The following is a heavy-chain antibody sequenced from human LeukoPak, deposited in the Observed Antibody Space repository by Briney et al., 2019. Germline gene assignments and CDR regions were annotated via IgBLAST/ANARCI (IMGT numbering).Heavy chain of an antibody. CDR3: ARSDSENWFDP. D-gene: IGHD2-21*02. V-gene: IGHV1-18*04. CDR2: LSAYNGNT. Sequence: ASVKVSCKASGYTFTGYYMHWVRQAPGQGLEWVGWLSAYNGNTNYAQKLQGRVTMTTDTSTSTAYMELRSLRSDDTAVYYCARSDSENWFDPWGQGTLVTVSS. J-gene: IGHJ5*02. CDR1: GYTFTGYY.